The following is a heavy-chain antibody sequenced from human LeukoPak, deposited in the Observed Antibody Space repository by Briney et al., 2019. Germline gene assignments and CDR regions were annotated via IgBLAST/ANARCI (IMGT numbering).Heavy chain of an antibody. CDR1: GFPFSSYW. V-gene: IGHV3-74*01. D-gene: IGHD6-13*01. CDR2: TNSEGSSA. J-gene: IGHJ4*02. Sequence: GGSLRLSCAASGFPFSSYWMHWVRQAPGKGLVWVSRTNSEGSSASYADSVKGRFTISRDNAKNTLYLQMNSLRAEDTAVYYCAKQAAANSYWGQGTLVTVSS. CDR3: AKQAAANSY.